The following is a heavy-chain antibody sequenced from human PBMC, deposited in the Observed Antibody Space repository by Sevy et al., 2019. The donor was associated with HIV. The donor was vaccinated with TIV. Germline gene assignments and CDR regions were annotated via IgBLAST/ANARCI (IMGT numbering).Heavy chain of an antibody. CDR3: AGRGIFIPTSNDAFDV. J-gene: IGHJ3*01. CDR2: IYPGDSDT. CDR1: GYSFTTKW. V-gene: IGHV5-51*01. Sequence: GESLKISCKASGYSFTTKWIGWVRQMPGKGLEWMGIIYPGDSDTRYSPSFQGQVTISADKSINTAYLQWSSLKASDTAMYYCAGRGIFIPTSNDAFDVWGRGTMVTVSS. D-gene: IGHD2-2*01.